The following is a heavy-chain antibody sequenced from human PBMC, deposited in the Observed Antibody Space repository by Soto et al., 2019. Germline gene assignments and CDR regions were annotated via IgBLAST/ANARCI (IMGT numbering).Heavy chain of an antibody. J-gene: IGHJ5*02. Sequence: QVQLVQSGAEVKKPGSSVKVSCKASGGTFSSYAISWVRQAPGQGLEWMGGIIPIFGTANYAQKFQGRVTITADESTSTAYMELSSLRSEDTAVYYCARGNLVLTAIRDPDNWFDPWGQGTLVTVSS. V-gene: IGHV1-69*01. CDR2: IIPIFGTA. CDR1: GGTFSSYA. D-gene: IGHD2-21*02. CDR3: ARGNLVLTAIRDPDNWFDP.